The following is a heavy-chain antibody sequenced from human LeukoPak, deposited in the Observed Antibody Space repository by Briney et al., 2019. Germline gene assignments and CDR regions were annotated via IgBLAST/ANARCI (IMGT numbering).Heavy chain of an antibody. V-gene: IGHV1-24*01. CDR1: GYTLTELS. Sequence: ASVKVSCKVSGYTLTELSMHWVRQAPGKGLEWMGGFDPEDGETIYAQKFQGRVTMTEDTSTDTAYMELSCLRSEDTAVYYCATASPYDFWSGYLPFDYWGQGTLVTVSS. CDR2: FDPEDGET. CDR3: ATASPYDFWSGYLPFDY. D-gene: IGHD3-3*01. J-gene: IGHJ4*02.